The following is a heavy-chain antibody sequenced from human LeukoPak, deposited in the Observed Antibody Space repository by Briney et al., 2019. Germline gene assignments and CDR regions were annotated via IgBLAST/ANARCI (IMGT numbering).Heavy chain of an antibody. V-gene: IGHV5-51*01. D-gene: IGHD6-13*01. J-gene: IGHJ6*03. CDR1: GYSFTSYW. Sequence: GESLKISCKGSGYSFTSYWIGWVRHLPGKGLEWMGIIYPGYSDTRYSPYFQGQVTISADKSISTAYLQWSSLKASDTAMYYCARPRIAAAGNVYYMDVWGKGTTVTVSS. CDR3: ARPRIAAAGNVYYMDV. CDR2: IYPGYSDT.